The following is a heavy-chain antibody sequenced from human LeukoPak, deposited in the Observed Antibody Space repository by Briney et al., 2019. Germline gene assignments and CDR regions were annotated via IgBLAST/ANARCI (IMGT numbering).Heavy chain of an antibody. CDR3: ARVVATIQDAFDI. CDR2: ISAYNGNT. J-gene: IGHJ3*02. CDR1: GYTLTELS. Sequence: ASVKVSCKVSGYTLTELSMHWVRQAPGQGLEWMGWISAYNGNTNYAQKLQGRVTMTTDTSTSTAYMELRSLRSDDTAVYYCARVVATIQDAFDIWGQGTMVTVSS. V-gene: IGHV1-18*01. D-gene: IGHD5-12*01.